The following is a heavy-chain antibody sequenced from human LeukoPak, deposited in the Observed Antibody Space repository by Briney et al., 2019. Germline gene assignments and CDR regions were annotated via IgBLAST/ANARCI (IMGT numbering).Heavy chain of an antibody. J-gene: IGHJ6*02. V-gene: IGHV4-59*01. CDR3: ARDLIVGADPYYYYGMDV. CDR1: GGSISSYY. CDR2: IYYSGST. D-gene: IGHD1-26*01. Sequence: PSETLSLTCTVSGGSISSYYWSWIRQPPGKGLEWIGYIYYSGSTNYNPSLKSRVTISVDTSKNQFSLKLSSVTAADTAVYYCARDLIVGADPYYYYGMDVWGQGTTVTVSS.